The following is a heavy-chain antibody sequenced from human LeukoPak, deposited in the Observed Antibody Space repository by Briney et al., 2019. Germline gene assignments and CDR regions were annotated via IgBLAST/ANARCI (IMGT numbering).Heavy chain of an antibody. V-gene: IGHV4-31*03. J-gene: IGHJ4*02. CDR2: IYYSGST. D-gene: IGHD3-22*01. CDR1: GGSVSSGGYY. CDR3: ARAGIYDSSGYSYRFFDY. Sequence: SETLSLTCTVSGGSVSSGGYYWSWIRQHPGKGLEWIGYIYYSGSTYYNSSLKSRVTISVDTSKNQFSLKLSSVTAADTAVYYCARAGIYDSSGYSYRFFDYWGQGTLVTVSS.